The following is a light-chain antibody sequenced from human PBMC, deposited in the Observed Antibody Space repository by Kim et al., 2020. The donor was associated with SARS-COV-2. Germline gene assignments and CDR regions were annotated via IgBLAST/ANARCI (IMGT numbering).Light chain of an antibody. CDR2: EVT. CDR3: SSYAGTKDFVI. Sequence: QSALTQPPSASGSPGQSVTVSCTGTSSDIGAYDSVSWYQQHPDKAPKLILFEVTKRPSGVPDRFSGSKSGNTASLTVSGLQTEDEATYYCSSYAGTKDFVIFGRGTKVTVL. V-gene: IGLV2-8*01. CDR1: SSDIGAYDS. J-gene: IGLJ2*01.